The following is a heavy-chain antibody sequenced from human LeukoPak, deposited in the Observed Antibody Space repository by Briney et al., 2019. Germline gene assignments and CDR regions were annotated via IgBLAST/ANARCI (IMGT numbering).Heavy chain of an antibody. J-gene: IGHJ4*02. D-gene: IGHD3-22*01. CDR1: GFTFSSYW. CDR2: ISSSSSYI. V-gene: IGHV3-21*01. Sequence: GGSLRLSCAASGFTFSSYWMNWVRQAPGKGLEWVSSISSSSSYIYYADSVKGRFTISRDNAKNSLYLQMNSLRAEDTAVYYCARDYYDSSGYYYPYFDYWGQGTLVTVSS. CDR3: ARDYYDSSGYYYPYFDY.